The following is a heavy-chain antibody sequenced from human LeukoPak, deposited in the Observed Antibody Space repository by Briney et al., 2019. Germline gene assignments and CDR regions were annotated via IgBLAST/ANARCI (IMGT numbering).Heavy chain of an antibody. CDR1: GGSISSYY. Sequence: SETLSLTCTVSGGSISSYYWSWIRQPPGKGLECIGYLSYSGSTTYNPSLKSRVTISVDTSKSQFSLKLNSVTAADTAVYYCGTADSGSYSQIDYWGQGTLVTVSS. D-gene: IGHD3-10*01. CDR3: GTADSGSYSQIDY. J-gene: IGHJ4*02. CDR2: LSYSGST. V-gene: IGHV4-59*01.